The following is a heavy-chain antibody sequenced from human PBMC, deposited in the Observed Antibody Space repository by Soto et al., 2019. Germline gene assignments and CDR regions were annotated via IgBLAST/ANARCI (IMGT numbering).Heavy chain of an antibody. D-gene: IGHD2-21*02. Sequence: GGSRRLSFAAPGFTFSSYTLNWVRRAPGKGLEWVATSSDRRTGNTHSSDSVRGRFTLSRDYSRNILFLQMDSLRADDTALYYCTTWLTAHFDYWGRGTQVTVSS. CDR1: GFTFSSYT. CDR3: TTWLTAHFDY. CDR2: SSDRRTGNT. V-gene: IGHV3-23*01. J-gene: IGHJ4*02.